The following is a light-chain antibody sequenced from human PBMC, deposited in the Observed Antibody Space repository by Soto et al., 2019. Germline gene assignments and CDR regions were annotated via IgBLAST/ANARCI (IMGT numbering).Light chain of an antibody. V-gene: IGLV2-14*03. CDR3: SSYTGSSTYA. Sequence: QSVLTQPASVSGSPGQSITISCTGTSSDVGGYNYVSWYQQHPGKAPKLMIHDVSNRPSGVSNRISGSKSGNTASLTISGLQAEDEADYYCSSYTGSSTYAFGTGTKVTVL. CDR2: DVS. J-gene: IGLJ1*01. CDR1: SSDVGGYNY.